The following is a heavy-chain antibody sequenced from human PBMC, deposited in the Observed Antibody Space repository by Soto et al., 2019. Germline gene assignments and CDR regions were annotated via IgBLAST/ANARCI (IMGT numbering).Heavy chain of an antibody. CDR1: GDSISSSNYF. V-gene: IGHV4-39*07. D-gene: IGHD3-22*01. Sequence: SETLSLTCTVSGDSISSSNYFWGWIRQPPGKGLEWIGTIFFGGSTNYNPSLTSRVTISVETSKNQFSMRVTSVTAADTAVYYCARSYYDSTGFAVDPWGQGTLVTVSS. CDR2: IFFGGST. J-gene: IGHJ5*02. CDR3: ARSYYDSTGFAVDP.